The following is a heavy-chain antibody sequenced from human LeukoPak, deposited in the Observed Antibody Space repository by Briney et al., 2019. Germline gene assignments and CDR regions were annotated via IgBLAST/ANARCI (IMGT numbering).Heavy chain of an antibody. J-gene: IGHJ4*02. CDR2: ISGSNGNT. D-gene: IGHD2-21*02. V-gene: IGHV1-18*01. Sequence: ASVKVSCKASGYTFTSYGISWVRQAPGQGLEWMGWISGSNGNTNYAQKLQGRVTMTTDTSTSTAYMELRSLRSDDTAVYYCARGIGDRFRLQHVIDYWGQGTLVTVSS. CDR3: ARGIGDRFRLQHVIDY. CDR1: GYTFTSYG.